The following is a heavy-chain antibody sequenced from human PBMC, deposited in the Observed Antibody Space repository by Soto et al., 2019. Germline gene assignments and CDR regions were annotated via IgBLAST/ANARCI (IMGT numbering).Heavy chain of an antibody. J-gene: IGHJ6*02. Sequence: QVQLVQSGAEVKKPGSSVKVSCKASGGTFRSYAISWVRQAPGQGLEWMGGIIPIFGTANYAQKFQGRVTITADKSTSTAYMELSSLRSEDTAVYHCARDYVATIDDYYYGMDVWGQGTTVTVSS. V-gene: IGHV1-69*06. CDR2: IIPIFGTA. CDR3: ARDYVATIDDYYYGMDV. D-gene: IGHD5-12*01. CDR1: GGTFRSYA.